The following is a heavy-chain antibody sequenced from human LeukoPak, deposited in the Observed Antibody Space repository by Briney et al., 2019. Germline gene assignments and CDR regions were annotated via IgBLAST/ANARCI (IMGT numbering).Heavy chain of an antibody. Sequence: SETLSLTCTVSGGPISSYYWSWIRQPPGKGLEWIGYIYYSGNTNYNPSLKSRVTISVDTSKNQFSLKLSSVTAADTAVYYCARSWYSGWFDPWGQGTLVIVSS. V-gene: IGHV4-59*01. CDR3: ARSWYSGWFDP. CDR2: IYYSGNT. CDR1: GGPISSYY. J-gene: IGHJ5*02. D-gene: IGHD6-13*01.